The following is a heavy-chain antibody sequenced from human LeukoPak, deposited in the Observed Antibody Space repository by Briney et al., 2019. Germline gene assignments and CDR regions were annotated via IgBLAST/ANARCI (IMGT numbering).Heavy chain of an antibody. D-gene: IGHD1-26*01. CDR2: INHNGNVN. V-gene: IGHV3-7*01. J-gene: IGHJ4*02. CDR3: ARDTRTFDY. CDR1: GFTFSSYW. Sequence: GGSLRLSCAASGFTFSSYWMNWARQAPGKGLEWVASINHNGNVNYYVDSVKGRFTISRDNAKNSLFLQMNSLRADDTAVYYCARDTRTFDYWGQGTLVTVSS.